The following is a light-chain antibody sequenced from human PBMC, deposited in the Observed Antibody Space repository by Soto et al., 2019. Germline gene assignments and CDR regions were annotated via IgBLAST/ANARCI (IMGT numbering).Light chain of an antibody. CDR3: QSYDNSDLVV. V-gene: IGLV6-57*04. Sequence: NFMLTQPHSVSESPGKTVTISCTRSSGSIASYYVQWSQQRPGSAPTTVIYDNNQRPSGVPDRFSGSIDSSSNSASLTISGLKTEDEADYYCQSYDNSDLVVFGGGTQLTVL. CDR1: SGSIASYY. CDR2: DNN. J-gene: IGLJ2*01.